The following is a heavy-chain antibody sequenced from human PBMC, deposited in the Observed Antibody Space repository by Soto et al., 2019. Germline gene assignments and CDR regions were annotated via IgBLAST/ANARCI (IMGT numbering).Heavy chain of an antibody. CDR2: IYYSGST. J-gene: IGHJ4*02. CDR3: ARAPGHYFDY. Sequence: SETLSLTCTVSGGSISSYYWSWIRQPPGKGLEWIGYIYYSGSTNYNPSLKSRVTISVDTSKNQFSLKLSSVTASDTAVYYCARAPGHYFDYWGQGTLVTSPQ. CDR1: GGSISSYY. V-gene: IGHV4-59*01.